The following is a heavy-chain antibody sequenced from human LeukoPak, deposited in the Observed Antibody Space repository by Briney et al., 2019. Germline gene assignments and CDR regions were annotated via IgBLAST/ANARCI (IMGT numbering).Heavy chain of an antibody. CDR3: ARDPDRVGATYAFDI. CDR2: IYYSGNT. V-gene: IGHV4-59*01. Sequence: SETLSLTCTVSGGSISNYYWSWIRQPPGKGLEWLGYIYYSGNTIYNPSLTSRVTISVDTSNNQFSLKLSSVTAADTAVYYCARDPDRVGATYAFDIWGQGTMVTVSS. J-gene: IGHJ3*02. D-gene: IGHD1-26*01. CDR1: GGSISNYY.